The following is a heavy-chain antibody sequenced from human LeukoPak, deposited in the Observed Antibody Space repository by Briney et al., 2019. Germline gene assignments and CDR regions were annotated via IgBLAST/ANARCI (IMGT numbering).Heavy chain of an antibody. CDR3: ARDKEKVFHYYGSGSLNWFDP. CDR2: IYHSGST. CDR1: GGSISSSNW. V-gene: IGHV4-4*02. D-gene: IGHD3-10*01. Sequence: SETLSLTCAVSGGSISSSNWWSWVRQPPGKGLEWIGEIYHSGSTNYNPSLKSRVTISVDKSKNQFSLKLSSVTAADTAVYYCARDKEKVFHYYGSGSLNWFDPWGQGTLVTVSS. J-gene: IGHJ5*02.